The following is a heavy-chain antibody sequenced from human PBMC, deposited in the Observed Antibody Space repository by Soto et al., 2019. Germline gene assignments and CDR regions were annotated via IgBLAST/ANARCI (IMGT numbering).Heavy chain of an antibody. V-gene: IGHV1-2*02. Sequence: ASVKVSCKASGYTFTGYYMHWVRQAPGQGLEWMGWINPNSGGTNYAQKFQGRVTMTRDTSISTAYMELSRLRSDDTAVYYCARDPQVGSSWYGGFYYGMDVWGQGTTVTVSS. CDR1: GYTFTGYY. J-gene: IGHJ6*02. CDR2: INPNSGGT. CDR3: ARDPQVGSSWYGGFYYGMDV. D-gene: IGHD6-13*01.